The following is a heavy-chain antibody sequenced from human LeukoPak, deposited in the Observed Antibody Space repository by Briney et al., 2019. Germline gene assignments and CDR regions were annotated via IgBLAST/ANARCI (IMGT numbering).Heavy chain of an antibody. D-gene: IGHD3-10*01. CDR1: GGSISSGGYY. CDR2: IYHRGST. Sequence: SQTLSLTCTVSGGSISSGGYYWSWIRQPPGKGLEWIGYIYHRGSTYYNPSLKSRVTISVDRSKNQFSLKLSSVTAADTAVYYCARGRPGGIDYWGQGTLVTVSS. CDR3: ARGRPGGIDY. V-gene: IGHV4-30-2*01. J-gene: IGHJ4*02.